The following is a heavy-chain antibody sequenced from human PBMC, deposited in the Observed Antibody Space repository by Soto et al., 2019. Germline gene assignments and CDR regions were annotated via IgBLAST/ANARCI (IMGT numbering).Heavy chain of an antibody. CDR3: ARVLAGLNYDSSGYYYFDY. CDR2: IYYSGST. CDR1: GGSISSGGYY. J-gene: IGHJ4*02. Sequence: PSETLSLTCTVSGGSISSGGYYWSWIRQHPGKGLEWIGYIYYSGSTYYNPSLKSRVTISVDTSKNQFSLKLSSVTAADTAVYYCARVLAGLNYDSSGYYYFDYWGQGTLVTVSS. V-gene: IGHV4-31*03. D-gene: IGHD3-22*01.